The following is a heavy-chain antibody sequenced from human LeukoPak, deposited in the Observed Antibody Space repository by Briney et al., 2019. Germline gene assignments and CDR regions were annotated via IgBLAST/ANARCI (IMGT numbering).Heavy chain of an antibody. CDR2: MNPNSGNT. Sequence: GASVKVSCKASGYTFTSYDINWVRQATGQGLEWMGWMNPNSGNTGYAQKFQGRVTITADESTSTAYMELSSLRSEDTAVYYCARDAVYGGEDYWGQGTLVTVSS. CDR1: GYTFTSYD. D-gene: IGHD4-23*01. J-gene: IGHJ4*02. CDR3: ARDAVYGGEDY. V-gene: IGHV1-8*03.